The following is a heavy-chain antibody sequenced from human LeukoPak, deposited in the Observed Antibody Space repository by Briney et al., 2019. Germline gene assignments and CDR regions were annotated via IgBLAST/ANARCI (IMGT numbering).Heavy chain of an antibody. CDR3: ARLEYSSSWVDY. D-gene: IGHD6-6*01. CDR1: GYSISSGYY. J-gene: IGHJ4*02. CDR2: IYHSGST. V-gene: IGHV4-38-2*01. Sequence: KPSETLSLTCAVSGYSISSGYYWGWIRQPPGKGLEWIGSIYHSGSTYYNPSLKSRVTISVDTSKNQFSLKLSSVTAADTAVYYCARLEYSSSWVDYWGQGTLVTVSS.